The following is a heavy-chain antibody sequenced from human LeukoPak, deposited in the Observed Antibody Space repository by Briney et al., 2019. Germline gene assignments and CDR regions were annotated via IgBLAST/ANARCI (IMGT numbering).Heavy chain of an antibody. CDR2: VASSGTS. V-gene: IGHV4-59*01. J-gene: IGHJ5*02. CDR1: GDSLNTYY. D-gene: IGHD2-21*02. CDR3: ARVVRGVVTSNWFDP. Sequence: PSETLSLTCTVSGDSLNTYYWTWVRQTPGKELEWIGFVASSGTSNSNPSLKSRVSISIDTSKHQFSLALTSVTPADTAVYYCARVVRGVVTSNWFDPWGQGALVSVSS.